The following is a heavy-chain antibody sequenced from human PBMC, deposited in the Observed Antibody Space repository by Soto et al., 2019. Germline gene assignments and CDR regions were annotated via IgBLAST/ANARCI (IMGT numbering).Heavy chain of an antibody. CDR1: GFNLSNVW. J-gene: IGHJ6*02. Sequence: RLVESGGGLVQPGGSLRLSCAAPGFNLSNVWMNWVRQAPGKGLEWVAHINRDGSVMNYVASVRGRFTISRDSAGNSVFLQMNILRRDDAGVYYCARPKVVGVNSGLYVWAYGTTVSVS. CDR2: INRDGSVM. CDR3: ARPKVVGVNSGLYV. D-gene: IGHD3-16*01. V-gene: IGHV3-7*01.